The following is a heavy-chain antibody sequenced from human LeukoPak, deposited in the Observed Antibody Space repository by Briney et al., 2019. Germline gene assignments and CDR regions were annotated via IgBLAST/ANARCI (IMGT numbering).Heavy chain of an antibody. V-gene: IGHV4-4*09. CDR3: ARLTRLSTSPDRYYLDY. CDR1: GDSISSYY. J-gene: IGHJ4*02. CDR2: NYTSGGT. Sequence: SETLSLTCTVSGDSISSYYWSWIRQPPGKGLEGIGYNYTSGGTNYIPSLKGRVTISIDTSKNQFSLKLSSVTAADSAVYYCARLTRLSTSPDRYYLDYWGQGTLVTVSS. D-gene: IGHD6-6*01.